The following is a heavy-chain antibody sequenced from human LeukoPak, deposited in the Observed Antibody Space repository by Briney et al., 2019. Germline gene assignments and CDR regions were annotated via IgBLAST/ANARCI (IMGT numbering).Heavy chain of an antibody. V-gene: IGHV3-23*01. Sequence: GGSLRLSCAASGFTFSSYAMSWVRQAPGKGLEWVSAISGSGGSTYYADSVKGRFTISRDNSKNTLYLQMNSLRAEDTAVYYCARGYCSSTSCQGDYYYYMDVWGKGTTVTVSS. CDR2: ISGSGGST. J-gene: IGHJ6*03. CDR1: GFTFSSYA. D-gene: IGHD2-2*01. CDR3: ARGYCSSTSCQGDYYYYMDV.